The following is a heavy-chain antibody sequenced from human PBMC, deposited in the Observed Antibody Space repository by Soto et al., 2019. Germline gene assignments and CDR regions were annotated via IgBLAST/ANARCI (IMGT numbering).Heavy chain of an antibody. D-gene: IGHD6-6*01. J-gene: IGHJ6*02. CDR2: IDPSDSYT. Sequence: PVESLKISCKGSGYSFTSYWISWLRQMPVKGLEWMGRIDPSDSYTNYSPSFQGHVTISADKSISTAYLQWSSLKASDTAMYYCARLAARRDYYYYGMDVWGQGTTVTVSS. V-gene: IGHV5-10-1*01. CDR3: ARLAARRDYYYYGMDV. CDR1: GYSFTSYW.